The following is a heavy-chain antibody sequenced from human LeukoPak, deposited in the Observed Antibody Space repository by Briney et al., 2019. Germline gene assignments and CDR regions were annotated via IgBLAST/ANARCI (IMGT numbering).Heavy chain of an antibody. Sequence: SETLSLTCTVSGGPISTSSYYWGWVRQPPGKGLEWSGKIFYSGSTYYSPSLKSRVTISVDTSKNQFSLKLSSVTAADTAVYYCARSLAPYYDILTGYYETDYWGQGTLVTVSS. CDR3: ARSLAPYYDILTGYYETDY. V-gene: IGHV4-39*07. CDR1: GGPISTSSYY. CDR2: IFYSGST. J-gene: IGHJ4*02. D-gene: IGHD3-9*01.